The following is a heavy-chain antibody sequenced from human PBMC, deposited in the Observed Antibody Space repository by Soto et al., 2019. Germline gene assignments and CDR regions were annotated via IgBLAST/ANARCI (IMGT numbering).Heavy chain of an antibody. CDR1: GGSISRYY. Sequence: SETLSLTCTVSGGSISRYYWSWIRQPPGKGLEWIGYIYYSGNTNYNPSLKSRVTISVDTSKNQFSLKLSSVTAADTAVYYCARGAYYYDSSGYYHPNDAFDIWGQGTMVTGSS. V-gene: IGHV4-59*01. CDR3: ARGAYYYDSSGYYHPNDAFDI. CDR2: IYYSGNT. J-gene: IGHJ3*02. D-gene: IGHD3-22*01.